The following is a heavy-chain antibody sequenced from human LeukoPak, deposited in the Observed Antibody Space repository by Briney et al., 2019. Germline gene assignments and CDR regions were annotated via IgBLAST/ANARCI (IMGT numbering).Heavy chain of an antibody. CDR2: ISWNSGSI. CDR3: ARDGGTYRRYFDY. Sequence: GGSLRLSCAASGFTFDDYAMHWVRQAPGKGLEWVSGISWNSGSIGYADSVKGRFTISRDNAKNSLYLQMNSLRAEATAVYYCARDGGTYRRYFDYWGQGTLVTVTS. V-gene: IGHV3-9*01. D-gene: IGHD3-16*02. CDR1: GFTFDDYA. J-gene: IGHJ4*02.